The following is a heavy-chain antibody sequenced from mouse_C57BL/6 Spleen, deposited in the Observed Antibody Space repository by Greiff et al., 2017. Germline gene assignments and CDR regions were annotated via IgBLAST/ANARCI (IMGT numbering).Heavy chain of an antibody. CDR2: IYPSDIEN. V-gene: IGHV1-61*01. CDR1: GYTFTSSW. D-gene: IGHD3-2*02. CDR3: AREDSSGYGYFDY. J-gene: IGHJ2*01. Sequence: QVQLQQPGAELVRPGSSVKLSCKASGYTFTSSWMDLVKHRPGQGLEWIGNIYPSDIENHYNQKFKDKATLTVDKSSSTAYMKLSSLTSEDSAVYYCAREDSSGYGYFDYWGQGTTLTVSS.